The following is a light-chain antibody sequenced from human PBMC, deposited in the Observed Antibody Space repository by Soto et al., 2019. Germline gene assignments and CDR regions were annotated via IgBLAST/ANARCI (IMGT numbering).Light chain of an antibody. CDR2: DVS. V-gene: IGKV3D-20*02. J-gene: IGKJ5*01. Sequence: ETVLTQSPGTLSLSPGETAIVSCRASQSLANSRLAWYRQKPGQAPRLLIYDVSRRATGIPDRFSGSGSGTDFTLTISGLEPADLGVYYCQQRHNWPITFGQGTRLEIK. CDR1: QSLANSR. CDR3: QQRHNWPIT.